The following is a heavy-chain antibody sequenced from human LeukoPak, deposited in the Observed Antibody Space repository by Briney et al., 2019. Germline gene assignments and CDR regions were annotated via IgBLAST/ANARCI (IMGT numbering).Heavy chain of an antibody. CDR1: GFTFSSYW. CDR3: AKEGSLYDFWSGYHPTLDY. CDR2: IKQDGSEK. J-gene: IGHJ4*02. Sequence: HTGGSLRLSCAASGFTFSSYWMSWVRQAPGKGLEWVANIKQDGSEKYYVDSVKGRFTISRDNAKNSLYLQMNSLRAEDTAVYYCAKEGSLYDFWSGYHPTLDYWGQGTLVTVSS. D-gene: IGHD3-3*01. V-gene: IGHV3-7*03.